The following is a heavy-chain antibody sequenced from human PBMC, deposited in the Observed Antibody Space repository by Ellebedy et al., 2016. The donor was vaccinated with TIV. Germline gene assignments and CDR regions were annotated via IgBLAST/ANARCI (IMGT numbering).Heavy chain of an antibody. Sequence: GGSLRLSCAASGFTFSSFAMHWVRQAPGKGLEWLSVISADGVSTYHAGSVKGRFTITRDNSKNTLYLQMDRLRVEDTVVCSKGTSSGFNYDRVGSEYWGQGTLVTVSS. V-gene: IGHV3-23*01. J-gene: IGHJ4*02. CDR3: GTSSGFNYDRVGSEY. D-gene: IGHD3-22*01. CDR2: ISADGVST. CDR1: GFTFSSFA.